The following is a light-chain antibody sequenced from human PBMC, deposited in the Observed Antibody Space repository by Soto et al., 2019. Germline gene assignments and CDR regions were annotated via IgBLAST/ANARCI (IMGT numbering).Light chain of an antibody. J-gene: IGKJ5*01. Sequence: EILLTQSPGTLSLSTGERATLSCRASQSVSSSYLAWYQQKPGQAPRLLIYGASSRATGIPDRFSGSGSGTDFTLTISRLEPEDFAVYYCQQYGTSIAFGQGTRREIK. CDR2: GAS. CDR1: QSVSSSY. V-gene: IGKV3-20*01. CDR3: QQYGTSIA.